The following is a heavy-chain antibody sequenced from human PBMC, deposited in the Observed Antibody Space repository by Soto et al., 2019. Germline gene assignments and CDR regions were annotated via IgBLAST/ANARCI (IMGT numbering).Heavy chain of an antibody. D-gene: IGHD3-22*01. Sequence: WETLSLTCAVSGYSISGGYYWGWIRQPPGKGLEWIGSIYHRGNTYYNPSLKSRVTISVDTSKNQFSLKLTSVTAADTAVYYCARCLYYYDSKAVYFDYWGQGTLVTVSS. CDR2: IYHRGNT. V-gene: IGHV4-38-2*01. CDR1: GYSISGGYY. CDR3: ARCLYYYDSKAVYFDY. J-gene: IGHJ4*02.